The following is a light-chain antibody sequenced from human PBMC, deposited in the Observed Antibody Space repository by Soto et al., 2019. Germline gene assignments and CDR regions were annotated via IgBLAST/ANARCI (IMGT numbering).Light chain of an antibody. Sequence: DIQMTQSPSSLSASVGDRVTITCRASQSINNYLHWYHQKPGKAPQLLIFAASNLQSAVPSRFSGSGSGTDFTLTISSRQPEDFATYYCHQSYSTPLFTFGPGTKVGIK. V-gene: IGKV1-39*01. J-gene: IGKJ3*01. CDR1: QSINNY. CDR2: AAS. CDR3: HQSYSTPLFT.